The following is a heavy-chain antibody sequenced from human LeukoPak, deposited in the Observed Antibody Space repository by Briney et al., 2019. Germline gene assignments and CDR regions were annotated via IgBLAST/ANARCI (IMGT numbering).Heavy chain of an antibody. J-gene: IGHJ6*03. Sequence: PGGSLRLSCAASGFTFSSYSMNWVRQAPGKGLEWVSYISSSSSTIYYADSVKGRFTISRDNAKNSLYLQMNSLRAEDTAVYYCARDLGLLERFYYYYYMDVWGEGTTVTVSS. CDR2: ISSSSSTI. V-gene: IGHV3-48*01. CDR3: ARDLGLLERFYYYYYMDV. D-gene: IGHD3-3*02. CDR1: GFTFSSYS.